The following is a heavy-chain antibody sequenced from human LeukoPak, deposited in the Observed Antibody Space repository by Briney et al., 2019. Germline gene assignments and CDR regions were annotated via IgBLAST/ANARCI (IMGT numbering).Heavy chain of an antibody. Sequence: PSETLSLTCTVWGVSMSRYYWSWLRQPAGKGLEGLGRIYTSGSTNYNPSLKRRVTMSVDTSKNQSSLKPSSVTAADTAVSYCASGSVLSYFDYWGQGTLVTVSS. CDR2: IYTSGST. CDR3: ASGSVLSYFDY. V-gene: IGHV4-4*07. D-gene: IGHD3-16*02. J-gene: IGHJ4*02. CDR1: GVSMSRYY.